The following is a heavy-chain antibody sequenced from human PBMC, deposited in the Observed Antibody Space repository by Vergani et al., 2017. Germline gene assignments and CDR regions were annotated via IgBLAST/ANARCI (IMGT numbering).Heavy chain of an antibody. V-gene: IGHV1-18*01. CDR3: ARRYCSGGSCYFYRFDY. J-gene: IGHJ4*02. CDR2: ISAYNGNT. D-gene: IGHD2-15*01. Sequence: QVQLVQSGAEVKKPGSSVKVSCKASGGTFSSYAISWVRQAPGQGLEWMGGISAYNGNTNYAQKLQGRVTMTTDTSTSTAYMELRSLRSDDTAVYYCARRYCSGGSCYFYRFDYWGQGTLVTVSS. CDR1: GGTFSSYA.